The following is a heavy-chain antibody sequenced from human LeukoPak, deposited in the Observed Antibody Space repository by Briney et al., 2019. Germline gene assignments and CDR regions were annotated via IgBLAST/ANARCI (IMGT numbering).Heavy chain of an antibody. CDR3: ARSYDSSGSGFDY. CDR1: GGSISSYY. V-gene: IGHV4-59*12. CDR2: IYYSGST. D-gene: IGHD3-22*01. Sequence: KTSETLSLTCTVSGGSISSYYWSWIRQPPGKGLEWIGYIYYSGSTYYNPSLKSRVTISVDRSKNQFSLKLSSVTAADTAVYYCARSYDSSGSGFDYWGQGTLVTVSS. J-gene: IGHJ4*02.